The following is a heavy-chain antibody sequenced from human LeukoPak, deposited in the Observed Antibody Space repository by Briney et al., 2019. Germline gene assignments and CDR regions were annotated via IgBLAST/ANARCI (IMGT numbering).Heavy chain of an antibody. CDR1: GFTFSSYG. CDR2: IWYGGSNK. Sequence: GGSLRLSCAASGFTFSSYGMHWVRQAPGKGLEWVAVIWYGGSNKYYADSVKGRFTISRDNSKNTLYLQMNSLRAEDTAVYYCARGRFLGGPGTDAFDIWGQGTMVTVSS. CDR3: ARGRFLGGPGTDAFDI. J-gene: IGHJ3*02. D-gene: IGHD6-13*01. V-gene: IGHV3-33*08.